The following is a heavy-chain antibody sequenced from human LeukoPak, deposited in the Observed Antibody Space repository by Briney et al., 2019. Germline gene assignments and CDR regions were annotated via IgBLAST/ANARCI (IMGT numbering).Heavy chain of an antibody. Sequence: SETLSLTCAVYGGSFSSYYWSWIRQPPGKGLEWIGEINHSGSTNYNPSLKSRVTISVDTSKNKFSLKLSSMTAADTAVYYCARLRRAYYYDSSGSYPDYWGQGTLVTVSS. CDR3: ARLRRAYYYDSSGSYPDY. CDR1: GGSFSSYY. V-gene: IGHV4-34*01. J-gene: IGHJ4*02. D-gene: IGHD3-22*01. CDR2: INHSGST.